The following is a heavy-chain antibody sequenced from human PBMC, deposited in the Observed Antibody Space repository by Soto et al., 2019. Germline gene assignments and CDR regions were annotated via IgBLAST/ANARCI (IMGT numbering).Heavy chain of an antibody. D-gene: IGHD2-2*01. CDR2: ISLYSDGT. J-gene: IGHJ5*02. CDR1: GYTFSNYG. V-gene: IGHV1-18*01. Sequence: SVKVSCKTSGYTFSNYGITWVRQAPGQPLEWLGWISLYSDGTNYAQKFQGRVSMTTDTSTTTAYMELRSLRSDDTAVYYCARVVPGAEAWFGPWGQGTLVTVSS. CDR3: ARVVPGAEAWFGP.